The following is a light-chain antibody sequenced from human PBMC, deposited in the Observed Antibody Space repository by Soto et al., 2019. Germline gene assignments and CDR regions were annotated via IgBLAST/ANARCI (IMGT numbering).Light chain of an antibody. J-gene: IGLJ2*01. CDR3: GTWDSSLSAEI. Sequence: QSVLTQPPSVSAAPGQMVTISCSGSSYNIGNNYVSWYRQLPGTAPKLLIYDNNKRPSGIPDRFSGSKSGTSATLGITGLQTGDEADYYCGTWDSSLSAEIFGGGTKLTVL. CDR2: DNN. CDR1: SYNIGNNY. V-gene: IGLV1-51*01.